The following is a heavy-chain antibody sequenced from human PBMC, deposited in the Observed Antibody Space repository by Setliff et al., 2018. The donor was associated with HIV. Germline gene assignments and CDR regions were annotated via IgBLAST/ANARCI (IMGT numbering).Heavy chain of an antibody. D-gene: IGHD3-3*01. J-gene: IGHJ4*02. CDR1: GGSISSHY. Sequence: SETLSLTCTVSGGSISSHYWSWIRQPPGKGLEWIGYIYYSGSTNYNPSLKSRVTISVDTSKNQFSLKLSSVTAADTAVYYCARHLLEDDYWGQGTLVTVSS. CDR2: IYYSGST. V-gene: IGHV4-59*08. CDR3: ARHLLEDDY.